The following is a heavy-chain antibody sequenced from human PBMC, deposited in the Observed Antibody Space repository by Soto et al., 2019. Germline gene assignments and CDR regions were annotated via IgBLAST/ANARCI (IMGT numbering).Heavy chain of an antibody. CDR2: IRSKANSYAT. CDR3: TRSIVTTFGEEGDY. D-gene: IGHD3-16*01. Sequence: EVQLVESGGGLVQPGGSLKLSCAASGFTFSDSTMHWVRQASGKGPEWVGRIRSKANSYATAYAASVKGRFTVSRDDSKNPAYPQMNRLQTEDTAVYYCTRSIVTTFGEEGDYWGQGTLVTVSS. J-gene: IGHJ4*02. CDR1: GFTFSDST. V-gene: IGHV3-73*01.